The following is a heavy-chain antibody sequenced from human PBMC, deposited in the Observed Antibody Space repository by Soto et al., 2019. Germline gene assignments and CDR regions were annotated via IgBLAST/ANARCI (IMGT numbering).Heavy chain of an antibody. Sequence: QVQLQESGPGLVKPSGTLSLTCAVSGGSISSSNWWSWVRQPPGKGLEWIGEIRHDGITNYNPSLKSRVTISVDKSKTHSSLTLGSVPAADPAFYYCARDRAGSDTGGLDVWGQGTRSPSP. D-gene: IGHD2-21*02. J-gene: IGHJ6*02. CDR2: IRHDGIT. V-gene: IGHV4-4*02. CDR3: ARDRAGSDTGGLDV. CDR1: GGSISSSNW.